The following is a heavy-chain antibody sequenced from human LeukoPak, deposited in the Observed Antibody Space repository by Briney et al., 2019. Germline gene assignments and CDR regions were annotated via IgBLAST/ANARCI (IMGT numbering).Heavy chain of an antibody. CDR2: INSDGINT. CDR1: GFTFSNYW. CDR3: ARDLGQYYGTSDNWFDP. J-gene: IGHJ5*02. V-gene: IGHV3-74*01. Sequence: PGGSLRLSCAASGFTFSNYWMHWVRQAPGKGLVWVSRINSDGINTSYADSVKGRITISRDNAKNTLNLQMNSLRAEDTAVYYCARDLGQYYGTSDNWFDPWGQGTLVTVSS. D-gene: IGHD3-10*01.